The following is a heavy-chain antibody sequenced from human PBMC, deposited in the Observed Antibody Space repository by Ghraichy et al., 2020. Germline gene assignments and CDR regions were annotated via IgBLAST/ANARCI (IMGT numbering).Heavy chain of an antibody. J-gene: IGHJ4*02. Sequence: GSLRLSCNVSGGSINSISYHWGWIRQPPGKGLEWIGSVYYSGTTYYNPSLKSRVRISVDTSKNHFSLNLNSVTAADTAVYYCARTHSLSHFLFDIWGQGSLVTVSS. CDR1: GGSINSISYH. CDR3: ARTHSLSHFLFDI. CDR2: VYYSGTT. D-gene: IGHD3-9*01. V-gene: IGHV4-39*02.